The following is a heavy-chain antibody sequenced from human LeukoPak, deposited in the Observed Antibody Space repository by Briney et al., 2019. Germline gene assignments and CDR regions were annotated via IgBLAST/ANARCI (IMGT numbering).Heavy chain of an antibody. V-gene: IGHV3-48*04. CDR1: GFMFSSYW. Sequence: PGGSLRLSCAASGFMFSSYWMTWVRQAPGKGPEWVSYIDARSGITYYADSVQGRFTISRDDARESVFLQMDGLRVDDTAVYYCARTYDFGRGPPGDAFDNWGPGTWVIVSS. J-gene: IGHJ3*02. D-gene: IGHD3-3*01. CDR3: ARTYDFGRGPPGDAFDN. CDR2: IDARSGIT.